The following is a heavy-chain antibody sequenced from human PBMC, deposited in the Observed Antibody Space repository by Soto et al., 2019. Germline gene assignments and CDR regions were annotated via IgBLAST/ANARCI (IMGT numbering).Heavy chain of an antibody. Sequence: ASVKVSCKASGYTFTSYGISWVRQAPGQGLEWMGWISAYNVNTNYAQKLQGRVTMTTDTPTSTAYMELRSLRSDDTAVYYCARQGYYGSGSYSGGYYFDYWGQGTLVTVSS. V-gene: IGHV1-18*04. CDR1: GYTFTSYG. J-gene: IGHJ4*02. D-gene: IGHD3-10*01. CDR3: ARQGYYGSGSYSGGYYFDY. CDR2: ISAYNVNT.